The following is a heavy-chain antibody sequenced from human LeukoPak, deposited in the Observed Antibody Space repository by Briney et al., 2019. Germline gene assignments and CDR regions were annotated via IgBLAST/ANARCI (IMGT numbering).Heavy chain of an antibody. CDR3: ARPIVVVTKEGRGEYFQH. Sequence: PSETLSLTCTVSGGSISSYYWSWIRQPPGKGLEWIGYIYYSGSTYYNPSLKSRVTISVDTSKNQFSLKLSSVTAADTAVYYCARPIVVVTKEGRGEYFQHWGQGTLVTVSS. CDR1: GGSISSYY. V-gene: IGHV4-59*12. D-gene: IGHD2-21*02. CDR2: IYYSGST. J-gene: IGHJ1*01.